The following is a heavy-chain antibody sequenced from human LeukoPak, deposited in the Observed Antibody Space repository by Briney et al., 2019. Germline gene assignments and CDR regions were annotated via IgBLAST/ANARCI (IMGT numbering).Heavy chain of an antibody. CDR2: ISPGGSGT. CDR3: AKGGASCHYYFDC. V-gene: IGHV3-23*01. Sequence: PGGSLRLSCAASGFTFSTYAMSWVRQAPGKGLEWVSAISPGGSGTYYADSVKGRFTISRDKSKNTLYVQKNSLRAEDTDLYYCAKGGASCHYYFDCWGQGSLVTVSS. J-gene: IGHJ4*02. CDR1: GFTFSTYA. D-gene: IGHD4/OR15-4a*01.